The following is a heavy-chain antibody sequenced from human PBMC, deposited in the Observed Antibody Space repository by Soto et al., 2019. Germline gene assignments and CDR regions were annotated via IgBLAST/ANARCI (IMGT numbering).Heavy chain of an antibody. Sequence: PGGSLRLSCTASGFTFGDYAMSWFRQAPGKGLEWVGFIRSKAYGGTTEYAASVKGRFTISRDDSKSIAYLQMNSLKTEDTAVYYCKGRGRYSSSWYFYYYYGMDVWGQGTTVTVSS. CDR3: KGRGRYSSSWYFYYYYGMDV. D-gene: IGHD6-13*01. CDR1: GFTFGDYA. V-gene: IGHV3-49*03. CDR2: IRSKAYGGTT. J-gene: IGHJ6*02.